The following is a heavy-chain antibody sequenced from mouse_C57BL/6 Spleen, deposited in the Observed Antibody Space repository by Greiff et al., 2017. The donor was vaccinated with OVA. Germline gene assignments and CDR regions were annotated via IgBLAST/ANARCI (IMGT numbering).Heavy chain of an antibody. D-gene: IGHD1-1*01. CDR3: ARSRYYCISSHVDY. Sequence: VQLQQSDAELVKPGASVKISCKVSGYTFTDHTIPWMKQRPEQGLEWIGYIYPRDGSTKYNEKFKGKATLTADKSSSTSYMQLNSLTSDDSAVYFCARSRYYCISSHVDYWGQGTTLTVSS. V-gene: IGHV1-78*01. CDR1: GYTFTDHT. CDR2: IYPRDGST. J-gene: IGHJ2*01.